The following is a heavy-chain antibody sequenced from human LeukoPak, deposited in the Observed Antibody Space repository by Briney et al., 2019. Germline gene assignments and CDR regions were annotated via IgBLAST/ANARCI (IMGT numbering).Heavy chain of an antibody. D-gene: IGHD2-15*01. J-gene: IGHJ4*02. Sequence: GGSLRLSCTDSGFTFTTHAMHWVRQAPGKGLEWVSGLSGSASSTYYADSVKGRFTISRDNSKNTLYLQMNSLRAEDTAVYYCAKDALPHTYSYYFDFWGQGTMVTVSS. CDR3: AKDALPHTYSYYFDF. CDR2: LSGSASST. CDR1: GFTFTTHA. V-gene: IGHV3-23*01.